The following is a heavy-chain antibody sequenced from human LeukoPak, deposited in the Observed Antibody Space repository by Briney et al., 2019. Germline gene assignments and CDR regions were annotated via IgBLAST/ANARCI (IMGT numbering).Heavy chain of an antibody. CDR2: IYSGGTT. V-gene: IGHV3-33*08. J-gene: IGHJ6*02. CDR1: GFTFSSYG. CDR3: ARGGYAHYYGMDV. Sequence: GRSLRLSCAASGFTFSSYGMHWVRQAPGKGLEWVAVIYSGGTTNYADSAKGRFTISRDNSKNTVYLQMNSLRAEDTAVYYCARGGYAHYYGMDVWGQGTTVTVSS. D-gene: IGHD5-18*01.